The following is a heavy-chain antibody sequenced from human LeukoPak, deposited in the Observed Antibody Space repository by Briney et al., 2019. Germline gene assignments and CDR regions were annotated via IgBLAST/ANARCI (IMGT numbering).Heavy chain of an antibody. D-gene: IGHD3-10*01. J-gene: IGHJ6*02. CDR1: GGSISSGDYY. CDR3: ARARRVRGDRGMDV. CDR2: IYYSGST. V-gene: IGHV4-30-4*08. Sequence: SETLSLTCTVSGGSISSGDYYWSWIRQPPGKGLEWIAYIYYSGSTYYNPSLKSRVTISVDTSKNQFSLKLSSVTAADTAVYYCARARRVRGDRGMDVWGQGTTVTVSS.